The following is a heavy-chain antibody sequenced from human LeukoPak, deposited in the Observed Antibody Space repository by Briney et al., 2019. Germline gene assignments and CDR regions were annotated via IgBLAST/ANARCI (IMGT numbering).Heavy chain of an antibody. V-gene: IGHV4-34*01. Sequence: SETLSLTCTVSGGSISSYYWSWIRQPPGKGLEWIGEINHSGSTNYNPSLKSRVTISVDTSKNQFSLKLSSVTAADTAVYYCARGTRRRSMVRGVITSRVMSDYMDVWGKGTTVTVSS. CDR1: GGSISSYY. CDR3: ARGTRRRSMVRGVITSRVMSDYMDV. J-gene: IGHJ6*03. CDR2: INHSGST. D-gene: IGHD3-10*01.